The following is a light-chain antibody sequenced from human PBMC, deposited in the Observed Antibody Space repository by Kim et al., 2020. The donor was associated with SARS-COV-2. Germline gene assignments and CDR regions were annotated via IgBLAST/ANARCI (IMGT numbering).Light chain of an antibody. CDR3: CSYTSSSTFV. CDR2: EVN. CDR1: SSDVGNYNR. J-gene: IGLJ1*01. V-gene: IGLV2-18*02. Sequence: QSALTQPPSVSGSPGQSVTISCTGTSSDVGNYNRVSWYQQPPGTAPKLIIYEVNNRPSGVPDRFSGSKSGNTASLTISGLQAEDEADYYCCSYTSSSTFVFGTGTKVTV.